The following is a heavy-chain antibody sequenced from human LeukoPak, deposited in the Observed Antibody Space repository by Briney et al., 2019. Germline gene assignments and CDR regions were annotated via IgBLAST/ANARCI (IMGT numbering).Heavy chain of an antibody. J-gene: IGHJ6*03. Sequence: AGGSLRLSCAASGFTFSSYEMNWVRQAPGKGLEWVSYISSSGSTIYYADSVKGRFTISRDNAKNSLYLQMNSLRAEDTAVYYCARDKYKGLGSYYRPYYMDVWGKGTTVTISS. CDR1: GFTFSSYE. V-gene: IGHV3-48*03. CDR3: ARDKYKGLGSYYRPYYMDV. CDR2: ISSSGSTI. D-gene: IGHD3-10*01.